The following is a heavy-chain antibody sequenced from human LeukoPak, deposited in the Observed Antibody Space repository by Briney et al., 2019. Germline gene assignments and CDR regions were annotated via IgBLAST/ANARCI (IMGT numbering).Heavy chain of an antibody. CDR1: GYTFTSNY. CDR2: IYPRDGST. CDR3: ARARPGPGYYFDY. Sequence: ASVKVSCKASGYTFTSNYIHWVRQAPGQGLEWMGMIYPRDGSTSYAQKFQGRVTVTRDTSTSTVHMELSGLRSEDTAVYYCARARPGPGYYFDYWGQGTLVTVSS. D-gene: IGHD1-14*01. V-gene: IGHV1-46*01. J-gene: IGHJ4*02.